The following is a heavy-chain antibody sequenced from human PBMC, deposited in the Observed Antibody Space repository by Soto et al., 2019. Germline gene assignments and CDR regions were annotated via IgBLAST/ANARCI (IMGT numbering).Heavy chain of an antibody. CDR2: INHSGST. J-gene: IGHJ4*02. Sequence: QVQLQQWGAGLLKPSETLSLTCAVSGESFSGYYWTWIRQPPGKGLEWIGEINHSGSTNYNPSLKSRVTMSVDTSKNQSSLKLSSVTAADTAVYYCASRGWTFDYWGQGTLVTVSS. CDR3: ASRGWTFDY. D-gene: IGHD6-19*01. CDR1: GESFSGYY. V-gene: IGHV4-34*01.